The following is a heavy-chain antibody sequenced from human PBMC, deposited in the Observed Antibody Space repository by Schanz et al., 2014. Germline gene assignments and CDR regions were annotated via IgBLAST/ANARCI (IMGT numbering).Heavy chain of an antibody. Sequence: QVQLVESGGGLVKPGGSLRLSCSASGFTFSDYFMTWLRQAPGKGLEWVAVISYDGSNKYYADSVRGRFTISRDNSNNTLYLQMNSLRAEDTAVYYCARDPGGTKTHGLWGQGTLVTVSS. V-gene: IGHV3-30*03. CDR1: GFTFSDYF. D-gene: IGHD2-15*01. CDR3: ARDPGGTKTHGL. CDR2: ISYDGSNK. J-gene: IGHJ4*02.